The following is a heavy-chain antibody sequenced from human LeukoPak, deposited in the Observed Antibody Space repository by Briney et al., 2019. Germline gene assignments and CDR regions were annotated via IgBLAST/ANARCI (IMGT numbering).Heavy chain of an antibody. Sequence: PETLSLTCAVYGGSFSGYYWSWIRQPPGKGLEWIGEINHSGSTNYNPSLKSRVTISVDTSKNQFSLKLSSVTAADTAVYYCARGGGVRFLEWLLSDNWFDPWGQGTLVTVSS. CDR2: INHSGST. J-gene: IGHJ5*02. CDR1: GGSFSGYY. CDR3: ARGGGVRFLEWLLSDNWFDP. D-gene: IGHD3-3*01. V-gene: IGHV4-34*01.